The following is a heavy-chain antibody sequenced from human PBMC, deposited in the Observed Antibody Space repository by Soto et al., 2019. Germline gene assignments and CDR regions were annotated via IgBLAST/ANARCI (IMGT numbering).Heavy chain of an antibody. Sequence: QVTLKESGPVLVKPTETLTLTCTVSGFSLTTGRMGVSWIRQPPGKALEWLAHIFSDAERSYSTSMQSRLTIYQDPSGSPVVLSVTNVDPVDTGTYYCVRMNADSYQFYYAMDVWGHGTTVTVSS. CDR1: GFSLTTGRMG. D-gene: IGHD2-2*01. CDR3: VRMNADSYQFYYAMDV. V-gene: IGHV2-26*01. CDR2: IFSDAER. J-gene: IGHJ6*02.